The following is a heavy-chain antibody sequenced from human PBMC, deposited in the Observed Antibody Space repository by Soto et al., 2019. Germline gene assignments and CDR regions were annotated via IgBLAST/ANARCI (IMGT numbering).Heavy chain of an antibody. CDR1: GFTFSSYA. CDR3: AKNQWSHPYYFDY. CDR2: ISGSGGST. D-gene: IGHD2-15*01. J-gene: IGHJ4*02. Sequence: EVQLLESGGGLVQPGGSLRLSCAASGFTFSSYAMSWVRQAPGKGLAWVSAISGSGGSTYYADSVKGRFTISRDNSKSTLYLQMNSLRAEDTAVYYCAKNQWSHPYYFDYWGQGGLVTVS. V-gene: IGHV3-23*01.